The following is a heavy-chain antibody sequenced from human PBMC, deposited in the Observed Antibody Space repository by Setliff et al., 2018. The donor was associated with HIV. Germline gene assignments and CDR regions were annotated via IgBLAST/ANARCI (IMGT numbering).Heavy chain of an antibody. CDR3: ASPKDYGDFPPVGYFDY. D-gene: IGHD4-17*01. CDR1: GFTFSSYS. Sequence: PGESLKISCAASGFTFSSYSMNWVRQAPGKGLEWVSYISSSGNTIYYANSVKGRFTISRDNSKNTLYLQMNSLRAEDTAVYYCASPKDYGDFPPVGYFDYWGQGTLVTVSS. V-gene: IGHV3-48*01. J-gene: IGHJ4*02. CDR2: ISSSGNTI.